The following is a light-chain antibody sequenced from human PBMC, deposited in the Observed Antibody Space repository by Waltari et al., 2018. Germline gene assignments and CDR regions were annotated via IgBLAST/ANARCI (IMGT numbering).Light chain of an antibody. CDR2: DAS. V-gene: IGKV3-15*01. CDR1: QSVSSD. J-gene: IGKJ5*01. CDR3: QQYDIWPPLT. Sequence: EVVMTQSPATLSVSPGESVTLSCRASQSVSSDLAWYQQKPGQAPRLLIYDASTRATGIPVRFSGSGSGTDFTLTITNIQSEDFAVYFCQQYDIWPPLTFGQGTRLDIK.